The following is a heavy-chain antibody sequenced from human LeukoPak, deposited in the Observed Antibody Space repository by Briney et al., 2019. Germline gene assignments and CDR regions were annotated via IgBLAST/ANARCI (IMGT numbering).Heavy chain of an antibody. D-gene: IGHD3-22*01. CDR3: ARTLRALSGYQLY. CDR2: IHPKSGDT. V-gene: IGHV1-2*02. CDR1: GYTFTGYY. Sequence: GASVKVSCKASGYTFTGYYMHWVRQAPGPGLEWMGCIHPKSGDTNYAQKLQGRVTMTRDTSISTAYMELSRLRSDDTAVYYCARTLRALSGYQLYWGQGTLVTVSS. J-gene: IGHJ4*02.